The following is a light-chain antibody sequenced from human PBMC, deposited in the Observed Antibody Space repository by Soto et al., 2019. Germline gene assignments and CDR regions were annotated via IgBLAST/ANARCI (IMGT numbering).Light chain of an antibody. CDR2: EVT. V-gene: IGLV2-8*01. Sequence: QSVLTQPPSASGSPGQSVTISCTGASSDVGGYNFVSWYQQHPGKAPKLIIYEVTKRPSGVPDRFSGSKSGNTASLTVSGLQAEDEADYYCSSYSGTNNYVXGTGTKATVL. J-gene: IGLJ1*01. CDR3: SSYSGTNNYV. CDR1: SSDVGGYNF.